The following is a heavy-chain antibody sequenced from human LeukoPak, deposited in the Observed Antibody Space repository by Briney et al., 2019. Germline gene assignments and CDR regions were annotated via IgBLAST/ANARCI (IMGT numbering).Heavy chain of an antibody. CDR2: ISGSGGST. V-gene: IGHV3-23*01. Sequence: RGSLRLSCAASGFTFSSYGMSWVRQAPGKGLEWVSAISGSGGSTYYADSVKGRFTISRDNSKNTLYLQMNSLRAEDTAVYYRAKDRDDSSGYYPWYFDYWGQGTLVTVSS. CDR1: GFTFSSYG. CDR3: AKDRDDSSGYYPWYFDY. D-gene: IGHD3-22*01. J-gene: IGHJ4*02.